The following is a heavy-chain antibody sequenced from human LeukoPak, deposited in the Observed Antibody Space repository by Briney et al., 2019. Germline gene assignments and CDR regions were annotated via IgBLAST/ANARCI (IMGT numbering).Heavy chain of an antibody. J-gene: IGHJ4*02. CDR1: GFTFSSHA. CDR3: AKDPPSSSSSWYGY. V-gene: IGHV3-23*01. Sequence: GGSLRLSCAASGFTFSSHAMSWVRQAPGKGLEWVSAISGSGGSTYYADSVKGRFTISRDNSKNTLYLQMNSLRAEDTAVYYCAKDPPSSSSSWYGYWGQGTLVTVSS. CDR2: ISGSGGST. D-gene: IGHD6-13*01.